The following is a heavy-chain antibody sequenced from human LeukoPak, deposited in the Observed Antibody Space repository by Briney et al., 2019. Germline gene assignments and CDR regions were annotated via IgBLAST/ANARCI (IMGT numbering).Heavy chain of an antibody. J-gene: IGHJ3*02. CDR3: ARGSRLGVVGRDAFDI. CDR1: GITFSSYW. CDR2: ITSDGSNT. D-gene: IGHD3-3*01. Sequence: GGSLRLSCAASGITFSSYWMHWVRQAPGKGLVWVSRITSDGSNTNYADSVKGRFTISRDNAKNSLYLQMNSLRAEDTAVYYCARGSRLGVVGRDAFDIWGLGTMVTVSS. V-gene: IGHV3-74*01.